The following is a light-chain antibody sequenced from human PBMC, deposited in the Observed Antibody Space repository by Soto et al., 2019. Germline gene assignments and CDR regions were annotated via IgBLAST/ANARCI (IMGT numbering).Light chain of an antibody. CDR3: LQHDSYPYT. V-gene: IGKV1-17*01. CDR2: AAS. Sequence: DIQMTQSPSSLSASVGVRVSITCRASQGITRDLAWYQQKPGKAPKRLLYAASSLQSGVPSRFRGSGSGTEFTLTISSLQPEDFATYYCLQHDSYPYTFGQGTRLDIK. J-gene: IGKJ2*01. CDR1: QGITRD.